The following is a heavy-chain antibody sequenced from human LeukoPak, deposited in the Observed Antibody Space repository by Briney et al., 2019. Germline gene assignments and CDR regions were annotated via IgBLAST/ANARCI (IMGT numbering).Heavy chain of an antibody. J-gene: IGHJ4*02. V-gene: IGHV3-48*03. CDR2: ISSRGSSI. Sequence: GGSLRLSCAGSGFNFSTYEMNWVRQAPGKGLEWLSYISSRGSSIYYADSVKGRFTISRDNAKNSLFLQMNSLRAEDTAVYFCAGDKALNCWGQGTLVTVSS. CDR3: AGDKALNC. CDR1: GFNFSTYE.